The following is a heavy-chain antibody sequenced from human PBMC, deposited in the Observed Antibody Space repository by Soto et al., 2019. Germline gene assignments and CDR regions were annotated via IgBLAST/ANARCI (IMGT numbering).Heavy chain of an antibody. V-gene: IGHV1-18*01. D-gene: IGHD6-19*01. Sequence: QVQLVQSGAEVKKPGASVKVSCKASGYTFTDYGTTWVRQAPGQGLEWKGWISPYTGDTKYPQRLQGRVTVTADTSTSTAYMELRSLKSDDTTVYYCAKTGGWNWFDPWGQGTLVSVSS. CDR2: ISPYTGDT. CDR1: GYTFTDYG. CDR3: AKTGGWNWFDP. J-gene: IGHJ5*02.